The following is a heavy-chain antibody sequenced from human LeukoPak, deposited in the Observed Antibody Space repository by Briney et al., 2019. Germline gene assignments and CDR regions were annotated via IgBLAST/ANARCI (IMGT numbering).Heavy chain of an antibody. V-gene: IGHV3-48*01. CDR2: ISSSSTTI. CDR3: VRASHIVVVTAIPQGYYYYMDV. J-gene: IGHJ6*03. D-gene: IGHD2-21*02. CDR1: EFIFSSYS. Sequence: GGSLRLSCAASEFIFSSYSMIWLPQAPGKGQEWVSYISSSSTTIYYADSVKGRFTISRDNAKSSLYLQMNSLRVEDTAVYDCVRASHIVVVTAIPQGYYYYMDVWGEGTTVTVSS.